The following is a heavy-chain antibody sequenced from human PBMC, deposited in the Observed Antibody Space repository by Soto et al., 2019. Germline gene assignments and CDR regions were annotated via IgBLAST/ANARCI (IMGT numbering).Heavy chain of an antibody. CDR2: IYDSGST. CDR1: GGSISTYY. CDR3: ARSVVAPFEY. J-gene: IGHJ4*01. D-gene: IGHD2-15*01. Sequence: QVQLQESGPGLVKPSESLSLTCTVSGGSISTYYWNWNRQAPGKGLEWIGYIYDSGSTNYNPSLKSRVTMSVDTSKNQFSLKVRSVTAADTAVYYCARSVVAPFEYWGQGTLVTVSS. V-gene: IGHV4-59*01.